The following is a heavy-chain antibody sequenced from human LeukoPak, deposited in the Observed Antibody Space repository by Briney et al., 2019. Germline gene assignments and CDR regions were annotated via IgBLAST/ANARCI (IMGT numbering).Heavy chain of an antibody. V-gene: IGHV3-23*01. CDR1: GFTFSSYA. J-gene: IGHJ4*02. CDR3: AADCSSTSCLGY. D-gene: IGHD2-2*01. Sequence: GGSLRLSCAASGFTFSSYAMSWVRQAPGEGLEWVSAISGSGGSTYYADSVKGRFTVSRDNAKNSLYLQMNSLRAEDTAVYYCAADCSSTSCLGYWGLGTLVTVSS. CDR2: ISGSGGST.